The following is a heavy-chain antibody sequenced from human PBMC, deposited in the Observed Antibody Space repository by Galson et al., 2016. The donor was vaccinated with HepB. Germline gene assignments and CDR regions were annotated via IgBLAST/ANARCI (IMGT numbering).Heavy chain of an antibody. J-gene: IGHJ5*02. Sequence: TLSITCSVSGGPISSGGYYWSWIRQHPEKGLAWIGYISYGGDTYFNPSLDCRVTISLNTSTDHFSLNLLSVTAADTALYYCARAYVSYCSSSICFGGSWFDPWGQGILVTVSS. D-gene: IGHD2-2*01. CDR2: ISYGGDT. V-gene: IGHV4-31*03. CDR1: GGPISSGGYY. CDR3: ARAYVSYCSSSICFGGSWFDP.